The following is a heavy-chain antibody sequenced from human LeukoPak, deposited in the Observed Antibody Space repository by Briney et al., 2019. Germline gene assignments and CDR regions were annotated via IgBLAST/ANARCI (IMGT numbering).Heavy chain of an antibody. CDR2: SDPEEPET. D-gene: IGHD4-11*01. J-gene: IGHJ4*02. CDR1: GYTLTELS. CDR3: AKDPARLDYSNYGGDFDY. V-gene: IGHV1-24*01. Sequence: GASVKVSCKISGYTLTELSIHWVRQAPGKGLEWMGGSDPEEPETIYAQKFQGRVTMTEDTSTDTAYMQLTSLRSEDTAVYYCAKDPARLDYSNYGGDFDYWGQGTLVTVSS.